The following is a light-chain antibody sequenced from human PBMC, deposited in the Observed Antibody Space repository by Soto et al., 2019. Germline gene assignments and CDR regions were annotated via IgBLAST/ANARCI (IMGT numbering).Light chain of an antibody. J-gene: IGLJ2*01. CDR1: RGHSNYA. CDR3: QTWGTGIHVV. CDR2: LNSDGSH. V-gene: IGLV4-69*01. Sequence: QSVLTQSPSASASLGASVKLTCTLSRGHSNYAIAWHQQQPEKGPRYLMKLNSDGSHSKGDGIPDRFSGSSSGTERYLTISSLQSEDEAAYFCQTWGTGIHVVFGGGTKLTVL.